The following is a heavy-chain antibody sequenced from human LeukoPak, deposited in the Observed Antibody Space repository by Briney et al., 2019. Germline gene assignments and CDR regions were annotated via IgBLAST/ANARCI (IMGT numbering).Heavy chain of an antibody. J-gene: IGHJ4*02. Sequence: GGSLRLSCAASGFTFSSYAMSWVRQAPGKGLEWVSVIVGRGGSTYYADSVKGRFTISRDNSKNTLYPQMNSLRAEDTAVYYCAKELDGSSGWVRLGYWGQGTLVTVSS. D-gene: IGHD6-19*01. CDR2: IVGRGGST. V-gene: IGHV3-23*01. CDR1: GFTFSSYA. CDR3: AKELDGSSGWVRLGY.